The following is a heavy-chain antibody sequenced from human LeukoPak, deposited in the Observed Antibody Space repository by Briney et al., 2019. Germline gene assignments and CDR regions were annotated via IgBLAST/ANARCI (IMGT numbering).Heavy chain of an antibody. Sequence: PGGSLRLSCAGSGFTFSSYGMHWVRQAPGKGLEWVAFIRYDGSNKYYADSVKGRFTISRDNSKNTLYLQMNSLRAEDTAVYYCAKDRIAVAGSYYYYYMDVWGKGTTVTISS. J-gene: IGHJ6*03. CDR3: AKDRIAVAGSYYYYYMDV. CDR2: IRYDGSNK. D-gene: IGHD6-19*01. CDR1: GFTFSSYG. V-gene: IGHV3-30*02.